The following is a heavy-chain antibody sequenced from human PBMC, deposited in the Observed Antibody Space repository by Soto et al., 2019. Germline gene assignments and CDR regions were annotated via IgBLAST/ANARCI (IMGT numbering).Heavy chain of an antibody. J-gene: IGHJ6*02. CDR2: IYHSGST. CDR1: GYSISSGYY. CDR3: AREQGIGYCSSTSCYKDYGMDV. Sequence: PSETLSLTCAVSGYSISSGYYWGWIRQPPGKGLEWIGEIYHSGSTNYNPSLKSRVTISVDKSKNQFSLKLSSVTAADTAVYYCAREQGIGYCSSTSCYKDYGMDVWGQGTTVTVSS. D-gene: IGHD2-2*02. V-gene: IGHV4-38-2*02.